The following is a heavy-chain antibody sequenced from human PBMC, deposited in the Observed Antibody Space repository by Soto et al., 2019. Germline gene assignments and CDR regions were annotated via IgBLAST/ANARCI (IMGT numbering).Heavy chain of an antibody. J-gene: IGHJ2*01. V-gene: IGHV1-69*02. Sequence: SVKVSCKASGGTFSSYTISWVRQAPGQGLEWMGRIIPILGIANYAQKFQGRVTITADKSTSTAYMELSSLRSEDTAVYYCARAQTTMTTVTTAWYFDLWGRGTLVTVSS. D-gene: IGHD4-17*01. CDR2: IIPILGIA. CDR1: GGTFSSYT. CDR3: ARAQTTMTTVTTAWYFDL.